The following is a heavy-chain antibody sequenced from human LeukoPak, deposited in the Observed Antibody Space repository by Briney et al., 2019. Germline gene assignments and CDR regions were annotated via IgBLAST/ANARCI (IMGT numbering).Heavy chain of an antibody. J-gene: IGHJ6*02. CDR1: GFTFSNAW. CDR2: IKSKTDGGTT. CDR3: TKRYDFWSGPIKYYYGMDV. V-gene: IGHV3-15*07. Sequence: GGSLRLSCAASGFTFSNAWMNWVRQAPGKGLEWVGCIKSKTDGGTTDYAAPVKGRFTISRDDSKNTLYLQMNSLKTEDTAVYYCTKRYDFWSGPIKYYYGMDVWGQGTTVTVSS. D-gene: IGHD3-3*01.